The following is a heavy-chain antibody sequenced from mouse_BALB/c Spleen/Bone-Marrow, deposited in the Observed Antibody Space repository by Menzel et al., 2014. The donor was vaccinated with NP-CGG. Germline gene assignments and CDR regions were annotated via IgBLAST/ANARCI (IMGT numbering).Heavy chain of an antibody. V-gene: IGHV14-3*02. CDR2: IDPANGNT. CDR1: GIKIKDTY. Sequence: VQLQQSGAELVRTWASGQLYSKASGIKIKDTYMHWGKQRTEQGMVRLGRIDPANGNTKYEPQFQRKAAITADTTSNAAHLQLNSLTSEYTALCYRASEDYGISYAM. CDR3: ASEDYGISYAM. D-gene: IGHD2-1*01. J-gene: IGHJ4*01.